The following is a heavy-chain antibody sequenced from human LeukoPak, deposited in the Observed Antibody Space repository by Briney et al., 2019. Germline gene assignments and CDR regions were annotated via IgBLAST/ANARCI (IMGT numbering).Heavy chain of an antibody. CDR3: ARGGGGHYYDSSGYYYFGYFQH. Sequence: GGSLRLSCAASGFTFSSYSMNWVRQAPGKGLEWVANIKQDGSEKYYVDSVKGRLTISRDNAKNSLYLQMDSLRAEDTAVYYCARGGGGHYYDSSGYYYFGYFQHWGQGTLVTVSS. CDR2: IKQDGSEK. J-gene: IGHJ1*01. CDR1: GFTFSSYS. D-gene: IGHD3-22*01. V-gene: IGHV3-7*01.